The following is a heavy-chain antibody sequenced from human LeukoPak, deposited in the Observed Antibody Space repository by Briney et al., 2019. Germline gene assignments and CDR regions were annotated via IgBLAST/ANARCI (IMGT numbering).Heavy chain of an antibody. CDR3: ARDLVGIAADNWFDP. Sequence: ASVKVSCKASGYTFTGYYMHWVRQAPGQGLEWKGWINPNSGGTNYAQKFQGRVTMTRDTSISTAYMELSRLRSDDTAVYYCARDLVGIAADNWFDPWGQGTLVTVSS. CDR1: GYTFTGYY. D-gene: IGHD6-13*01. J-gene: IGHJ5*02. V-gene: IGHV1-2*02. CDR2: INPNSGGT.